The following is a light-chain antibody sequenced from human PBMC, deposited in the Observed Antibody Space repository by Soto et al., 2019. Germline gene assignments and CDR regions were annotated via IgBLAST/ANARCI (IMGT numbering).Light chain of an antibody. V-gene: IGLV4-69*01. CDR3: QTGDTTPL. J-gene: IGLJ2*01. Sequence: QLVLTQSPSASASLGASVKLTCTLSNGHSSFAIAWHQQQPEKGPRYLMKFNSDGSHNRGDGIPDRFSGSSSGAERYLTISSVQSDDEADCYCQTGDTTPLFGGGTKVTVL. CDR1: NGHSSFA. CDR2: FNSDGSH.